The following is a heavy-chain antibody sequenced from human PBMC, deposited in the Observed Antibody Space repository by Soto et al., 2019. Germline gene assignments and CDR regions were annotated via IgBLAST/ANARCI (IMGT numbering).Heavy chain of an antibody. CDR3: AKGLRRLLRTQYYYGLDV. D-gene: IGHD3-10*01. V-gene: IGHV3-23*01. CDR1: GFTFSPYV. J-gene: IGHJ6*02. CDR2: ISGSGGST. Sequence: GGSLRLSCAASGFTFSPYVMSWVRQAPGKGLEWVSSISGSGGSTHYADSVKGRFTVSRDNSKRALSLQMSSLREEDTATYYCAKGLRRLLRTQYYYGLDVWGRGTTVTVS.